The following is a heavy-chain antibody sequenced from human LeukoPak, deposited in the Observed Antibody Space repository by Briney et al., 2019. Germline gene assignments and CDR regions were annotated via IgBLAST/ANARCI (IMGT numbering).Heavy chain of an antibody. CDR3: ARPRGRAGYYFDY. CDR2: INHIGST. D-gene: IGHD3-10*01. V-gene: IGHV4-34*01. Sequence: PSETLSLTCDVYGGSFSGYYWSWIRQPPGKGLEWIGEINHIGSTNYHPSLKSRVTISVDTSKNQFSLKLSSVTAADTAVYYCARPRGRAGYYFDYWGQGTLVTVSS. CDR1: GGSFSGYY. J-gene: IGHJ4*02.